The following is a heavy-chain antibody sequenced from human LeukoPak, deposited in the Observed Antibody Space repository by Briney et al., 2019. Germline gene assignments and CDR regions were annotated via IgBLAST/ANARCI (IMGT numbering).Heavy chain of an antibody. V-gene: IGHV1-18*04. CDR3: ARDLGYSHGMNFDY. CDR2: ISAYNGNT. Sequence: ASVKVSCKASGYTFTSYGISGVGQAPGQGREGRGWISAYNGNTNYAQKLQGRVTMTTDTSTSTAYMELRSLRSDDTAVYYCARDLGYSHGMNFDYWGQGTLVTVSS. D-gene: IGHD5-18*01. CDR1: GYTFTSYG. J-gene: IGHJ4*02.